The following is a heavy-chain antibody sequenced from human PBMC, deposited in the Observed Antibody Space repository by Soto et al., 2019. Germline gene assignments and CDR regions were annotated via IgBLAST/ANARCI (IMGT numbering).Heavy chain of an antibody. Sequence: EVQVLESGGGVVQPGGSLRLSCAASGFTFIIYDMSWVRQAPGKGLEWVSSISGSGGHTYNADSVKGRFTISRDNSKITLDLPMNSLRAEYTAVYYCAKSYGSGSYFPYFGLDVWGHGTTVTVSS. V-gene: IGHV3-23*01. J-gene: IGHJ6*02. CDR1: GFTFIIYD. CDR3: AKSYGSGSYFPYFGLDV. CDR2: ISGSGGHT. D-gene: IGHD3-10*01.